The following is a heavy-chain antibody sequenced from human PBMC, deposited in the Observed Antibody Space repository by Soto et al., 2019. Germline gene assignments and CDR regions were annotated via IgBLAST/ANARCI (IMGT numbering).Heavy chain of an antibody. CDR2: IYHSGST. J-gene: IGHJ5*02. CDR3: VRVWFGELSILNFGKFDP. V-gene: IGHV4-30-2*01. Sequence: PSETLSLTCAVSGGSISSGGYSWSWIRQPPGKGLEWIGYIYHSGSTYYNPSLKSRVTISVDRSKNHFSLKLSSVSAADTAVFYFVRVWFGELSILNFGKFDPWGQGTLVTVSS. D-gene: IGHD3-10*01. CDR1: GGSISSGGYS.